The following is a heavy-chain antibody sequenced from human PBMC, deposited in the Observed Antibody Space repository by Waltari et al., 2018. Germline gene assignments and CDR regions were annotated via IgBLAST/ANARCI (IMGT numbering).Heavy chain of an antibody. CDR1: GGSFSGYY. CDR2: INPSGST. D-gene: IGHD6-19*01. J-gene: IGHJ4*02. CDR3: ARGAGRYSSGWYVPFDY. V-gene: IGHV4-34*01. Sequence: QVQLQQWGAGLLKPSETLSLTCAVYGGSFSGYYWSWIRQPPGKGLEWIGEINPSGSTNSNPSLKSRVTISVDTSKNQFSLKLSSVTAADTAVYYCARGAGRYSSGWYVPFDYWGQGTLVTVSS.